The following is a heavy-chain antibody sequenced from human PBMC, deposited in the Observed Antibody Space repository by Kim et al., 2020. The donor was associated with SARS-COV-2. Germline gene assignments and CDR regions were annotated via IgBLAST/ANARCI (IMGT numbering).Heavy chain of an antibody. J-gene: IGHJ4*02. CDR2: INHSGST. D-gene: IGHD6-19*01. CDR3: ARSLHIAVAGAFDY. CDR1: GGSFSGYY. V-gene: IGHV4-34*01. Sequence: SETLSLTCVVYGGSFSGYYWSWIRQPPGKGLEWIGEINHSGSTNYNPSLKSRVTISVDTSKNQFSLKLSSVTAADTAVYYCARSLHIAVAGAFDYWGQGTLVTVSS.